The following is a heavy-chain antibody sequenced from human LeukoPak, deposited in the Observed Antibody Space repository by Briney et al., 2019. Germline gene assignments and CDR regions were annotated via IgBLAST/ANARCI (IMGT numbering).Heavy chain of an antibody. CDR1: GGTFSSYA. CDR2: IIPIFGTA. CDR3: AREETLYSGSYYVLGY. V-gene: IGHV1-69*13. Sequence: GASVNVSCKASGGTFSSYAISWVRQATGQGLEWMGGIIPIFGTANYAQKFQGRVTITADESTSTAYMELSSLRSEDTAVYYCAREETLYSGSYYVLGYWGQGTLVTVSS. J-gene: IGHJ4*02. D-gene: IGHD1-26*01.